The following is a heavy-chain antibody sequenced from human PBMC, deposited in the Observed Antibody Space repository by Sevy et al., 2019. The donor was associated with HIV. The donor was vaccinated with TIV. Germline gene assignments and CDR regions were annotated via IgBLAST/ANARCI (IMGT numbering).Heavy chain of an antibody. CDR1: GFTFSSYA. Sequence: EGSLRLSCAASGFTFSSYAMSWVRQAPGKELEWVSAIRGSGGSTYYADSVKGRFTISRDNSKNTLYLQMNSLRAEDTAVYYCAKPAFGYQLLFDNWGQGTLVTVSS. CDR2: IRGSGGST. V-gene: IGHV3-23*01. J-gene: IGHJ4*02. D-gene: IGHD2-2*01. CDR3: AKPAFGYQLLFDN.